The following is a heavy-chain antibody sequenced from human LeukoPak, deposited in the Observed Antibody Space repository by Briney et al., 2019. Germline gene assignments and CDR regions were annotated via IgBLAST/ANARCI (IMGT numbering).Heavy chain of an antibody. V-gene: IGHV3-23*01. Sequence: SGGSLRLSCAASGFTFSSYAMSWVRQAPGKGLGWVSGISGSGDGTYYADSVKGRFTISRDNSKNTLYLQMNSLRVEDTAVYYCAKDASSSWYINAFDIWGRGTMVTVSS. J-gene: IGHJ3*02. D-gene: IGHD6-13*01. CDR2: ISGSGDGT. CDR1: GFTFSSYA. CDR3: AKDASSSWYINAFDI.